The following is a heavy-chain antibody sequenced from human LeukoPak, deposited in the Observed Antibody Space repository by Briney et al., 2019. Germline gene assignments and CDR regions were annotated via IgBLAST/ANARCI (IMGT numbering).Heavy chain of an antibody. CDR3: ARDSIVVVPAAKYNWFDP. J-gene: IGHJ5*02. CDR2: INPSGGST. CDR1: GYTFTSYY. D-gene: IGHD2-2*01. V-gene: IGHV1-46*01. Sequence: ASVKVSCKASGYTFTSYYMHWVRQAPGQGLEWMGIINPSGGSTSYAQKFQGRVTITRDMSTSTVYMELSSLRSEDTAVYYCARDSIVVVPAAKYNWFDPWGQGTLVTVSS.